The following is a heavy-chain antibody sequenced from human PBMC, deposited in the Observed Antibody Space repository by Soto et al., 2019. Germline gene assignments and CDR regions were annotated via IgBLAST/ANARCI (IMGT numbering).Heavy chain of an antibody. J-gene: IGHJ3*02. V-gene: IGHV3-30*04. CDR1: GFTIGAYS. CDR3: ATDGYSGRSDGFYI. D-gene: IGHD3-22*01. Sequence: QVQLVESGGGVVQPGRSLRLSCAASGFTIGAYSMHWVRHPPGKGLEWVAVISYDGKNERYPDPVKGRLTVFRDNSKSTMHLQKNSLRSDDPAVDYCATDGYSGRSDGFYIWGQGTMVTVSS. CDR2: ISYDGKNE.